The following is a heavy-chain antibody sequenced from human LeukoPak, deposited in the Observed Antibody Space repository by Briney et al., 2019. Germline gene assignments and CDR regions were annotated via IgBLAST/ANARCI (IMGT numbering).Heavy chain of an antibody. CDR1: GFSLSTNS. CDR2: ISNTGTYT. J-gene: IGHJ4*02. V-gene: IGHV3-21*01. D-gene: IGHD6-19*01. Sequence: GGSLRLSCAASGFSLSTNSMNWVRQAPGKGLEWVSSISNTGTYTHYADSLKGRFTISRDNAKNSLYLQMNSLRAEDTAVYYCARSGSSGRPFDYWGQGTLVTVSS. CDR3: ARSGSSGRPFDY.